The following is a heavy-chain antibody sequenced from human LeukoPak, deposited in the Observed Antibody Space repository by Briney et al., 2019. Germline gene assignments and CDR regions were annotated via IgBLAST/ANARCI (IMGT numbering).Heavy chain of an antibody. V-gene: IGHV3-21*01. Sequence: GGSLRLSCAASGFTFSSYSMNWVRQAPGKGLEWVSSISSSSSYIYYADSVRGRFTISGDNAKNSLYLQMDSLRAEDTALYYCARGLVVVAQYFQHWGQGTLVAVSS. CDR3: ARGLVVVAQYFQH. CDR2: ISSSSSYI. D-gene: IGHD2-15*01. CDR1: GFTFSSYS. J-gene: IGHJ1*01.